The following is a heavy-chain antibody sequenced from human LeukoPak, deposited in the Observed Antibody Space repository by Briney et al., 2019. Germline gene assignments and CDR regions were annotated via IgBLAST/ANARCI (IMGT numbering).Heavy chain of an antibody. V-gene: IGHV4-38-2*02. CDR3: ARCDLWFGDHAFDP. J-gene: IGHJ5*02. CDR2: IYHSGST. CDR1: GYSISSGYY. D-gene: IGHD3-10*01. Sequence: SETLSLTCTVSGYSISSGYYWGWIRQPPGKGLEWIGSIYHSGSTYYNPSLKSRVTISVDTSKNQFSLKLSSVTAADTAVYYCARCDLWFGDHAFDPWGQGTLVTVSS.